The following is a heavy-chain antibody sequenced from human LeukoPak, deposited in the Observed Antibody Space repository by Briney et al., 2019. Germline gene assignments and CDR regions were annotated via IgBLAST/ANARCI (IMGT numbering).Heavy chain of an antibody. V-gene: IGHV1-3*01. Sequence: ASVKVSCKASGYTFTSYAMFWVRQAPGQRLEWMGWINAGNGNTKYSQKFQGRVTITRDTSASTAYMELSSLRSEDTAVYYCARGFYGSGSYYDNWFDPWGQGTLVTVSS. J-gene: IGHJ5*02. CDR1: GYTFTSYA. CDR3: ARGFYGSGSYYDNWFDP. D-gene: IGHD3-10*01. CDR2: INAGNGNT.